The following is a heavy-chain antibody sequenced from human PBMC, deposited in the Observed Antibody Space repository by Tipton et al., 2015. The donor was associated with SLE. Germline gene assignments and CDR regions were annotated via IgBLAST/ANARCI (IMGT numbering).Heavy chain of an antibody. CDR1: GFTFRSYH. CDR3: ANLPHSSRDY. J-gene: IGHJ4*02. CDR2: ISTSSTTI. D-gene: IGHD4-11*01. Sequence: SLRLSCAASGFTFRSYHMNWVRQAPGKGLEWVSYISTSSTTIFNADSVKGRFTISRDNARNSLYLQMNFLRPEDTAVYYCANLPHSSRDYWGQGTLVTVSS. V-gene: IGHV3-48*04.